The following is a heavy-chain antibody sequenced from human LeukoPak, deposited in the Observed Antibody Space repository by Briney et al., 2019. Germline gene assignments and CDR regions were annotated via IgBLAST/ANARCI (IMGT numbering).Heavy chain of an antibody. CDR1: GYTFTSYD. D-gene: IGHD3-16*01. Sequence: ASVKASCQASGYTFTSYDINWVRQATGQGLERMGCMNPNSGNTGYAQKFQGRVTITRNTSISTAYMELSSLRSEDTAVYYCARGRRLRLGEFRWFDPWGQGTLGTVSS. J-gene: IGHJ5*02. CDR2: MNPNSGNT. CDR3: ARGRRLRLGEFRWFDP. V-gene: IGHV1-8*03.